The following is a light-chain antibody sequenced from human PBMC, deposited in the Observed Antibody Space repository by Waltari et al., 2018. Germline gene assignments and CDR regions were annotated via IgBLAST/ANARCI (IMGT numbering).Light chain of an antibody. J-gene: IGLJ1*01. CDR2: EVS. CDR3: SSYTTSSAPGV. Sequence: QSALTQPASVSGPPRPSLTIPSSGTDSDVAAYDFVPWYHQHPGKAPHLIIYEVSNRPSGISNRFSASKSGNTASLTISGLQAEDEADYYCSSYTTSSAPGVFGTGTRVTVL. CDR1: DSDVAAYDF. V-gene: IGLV2-14*01.